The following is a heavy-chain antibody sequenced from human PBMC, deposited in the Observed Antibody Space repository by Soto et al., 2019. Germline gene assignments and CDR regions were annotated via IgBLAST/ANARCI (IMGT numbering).Heavy chain of an antibody. CDR2: MNPNSGNT. V-gene: IGHV1-8*01. J-gene: IGHJ1*01. CDR3: AKSRGSSTPAPGYD. CDR1: GYTFTSYD. Sequence: ASVKVSCKASGYTFTSYDINWVRQATGQGLEWMGWMNPNSGNTGYAQKFQGRVTMTRNTSISTAYMELSSLRSEDTAVYYCAKSRGSSTPAPGYDWGQGSQVTGSS. D-gene: IGHD3-9*01.